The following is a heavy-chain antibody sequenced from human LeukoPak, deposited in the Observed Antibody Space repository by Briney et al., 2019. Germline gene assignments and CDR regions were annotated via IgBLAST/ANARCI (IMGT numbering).Heavy chain of an antibody. Sequence: SETLSLTCAVYGGSFSGYYWSWIRQPPGRGLEWIGEINHSGSTNYNPSLKSRVTISVDTSKNQFSLKLSSVTAADTAVYYCARGLGYCSSTSCLVNWFDPWGQGTLVTVSS. V-gene: IGHV4-34*01. CDR1: GGSFSGYY. D-gene: IGHD2-2*01. CDR3: ARGLGYCSSTSCLVNWFDP. J-gene: IGHJ5*02. CDR2: INHSGST.